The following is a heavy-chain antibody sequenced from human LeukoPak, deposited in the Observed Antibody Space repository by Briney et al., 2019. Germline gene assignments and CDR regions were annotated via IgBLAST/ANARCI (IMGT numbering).Heavy chain of an antibody. CDR2: IQNDGSDK. V-gene: IGHV3-30*02. CDR3: AREGGVVVAGTFDY. Sequence: GGSLRLSCAVSGISFGRSGMHWVRQAPGKGLEWVAFIQNDGSDKKYADSVKGRFTVSRDNPKNTVYLQMNTLRSEDTAVYYCAREGGVVVAGTFDYWGQGTLVTVSS. D-gene: IGHD6-19*01. J-gene: IGHJ4*02. CDR1: GISFGRSG.